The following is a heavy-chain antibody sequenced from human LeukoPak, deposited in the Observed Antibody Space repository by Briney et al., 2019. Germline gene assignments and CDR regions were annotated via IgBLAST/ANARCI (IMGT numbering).Heavy chain of an antibody. J-gene: IGHJ4*02. CDR2: IYYSGST. CDR3: ARDLLNEGNHLDY. V-gene: IGHV4-30-4*01. Sequence: TLSLTCTVSGGSISSGDYYWSWIRPPPGKGLAWIGYIYYSGSTYYNPSLKSRVTISVDTSKNQFSLKLSSVTAADTAVYYCARDLLNEGNHLDYWGQGTLVTVSS. D-gene: IGHD4-23*01. CDR1: GGSISSGDYY.